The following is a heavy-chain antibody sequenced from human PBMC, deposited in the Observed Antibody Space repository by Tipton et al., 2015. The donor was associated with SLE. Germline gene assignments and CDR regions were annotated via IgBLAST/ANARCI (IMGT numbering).Heavy chain of an antibody. CDR1: GFTFSDYA. J-gene: IGHJ1*01. CDR3: AKGGYTITTPLDF. CDR2: ITSVGSNS. V-gene: IGHV3-23*01. Sequence: GSLRLSCAASGFTFSDYAMSWVRQAPGKGLEWVSTITSVGSNSFSADSVMGRFAVSRDNSKNTLFLQMRSLRVEDTAVYYCAKGGYTITTPLDFWGQGTLVSVSS. D-gene: IGHD2-2*02.